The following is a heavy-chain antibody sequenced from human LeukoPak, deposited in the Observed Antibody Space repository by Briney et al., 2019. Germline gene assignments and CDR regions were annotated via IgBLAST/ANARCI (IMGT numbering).Heavy chain of an antibody. CDR2: INHSGST. D-gene: IGHD3-10*01. CDR1: GLSFSGYY. Sequence: SETLSLTCAVYGLSFSGYYWSWIRQPPGKGLEWIGEINHSGSTNYNPSLKSRVTISVDTSKNQFSLKLSSVTAADTAVYYCARALYGTIDYWGQGTLVTVSS. J-gene: IGHJ4*02. CDR3: ARALYGTIDY. V-gene: IGHV4-34*01.